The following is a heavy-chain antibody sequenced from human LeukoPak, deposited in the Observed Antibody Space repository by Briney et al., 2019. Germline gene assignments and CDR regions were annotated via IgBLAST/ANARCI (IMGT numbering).Heavy chain of an antibody. CDR1: GASISSSSYY. Sequence: SETLSLTCTVSGASISSSSYYWGWIRQPPGKGLEWIGIIYYSGSTYYNPSLKSRVTISVDTSKNQFSLKLSSVTAADTAVYYCARPSEMATNGDDAFDIWGQGTMVTVSS. V-gene: IGHV4-39*07. D-gene: IGHD5-24*01. CDR2: IYYSGST. J-gene: IGHJ3*02. CDR3: ARPSEMATNGDDAFDI.